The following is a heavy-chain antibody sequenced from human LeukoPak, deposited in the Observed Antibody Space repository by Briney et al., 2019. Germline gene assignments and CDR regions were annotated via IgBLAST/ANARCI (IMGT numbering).Heavy chain of an antibody. CDR2: ISGSGDNT. D-gene: IGHD3-16*01. CDR3: AKYGGHPLPHYYLDY. J-gene: IGHJ4*02. V-gene: IGHV3-23*01. Sequence: GGSLRLSCVGSGFTFSNYAMSWVRQAPGKGLEWVSTISGSGDNTYYAASVKGRFTISRDNSKNTLFLQMNSLRAEDTAVYYCAKYGGHPLPHYYLDYWGQGTQVTVSS. CDR1: GFTFSNYA.